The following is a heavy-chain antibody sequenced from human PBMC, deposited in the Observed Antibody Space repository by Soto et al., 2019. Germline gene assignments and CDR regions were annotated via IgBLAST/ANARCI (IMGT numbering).Heavy chain of an antibody. J-gene: IGHJ4*02. CDR3: ARDRAAMVYFDY. CDR1: GGSISSGDYY. Sequence: SETLSLTCPVSGGSISSGDYYWSWIRQPPGKGLEWIGYIYYSGSTYYNPSLKSRVTISVDTSKNQFSLKLSSVTAADTAAYYCARDRAAMVYFDYWGQGTLVTVSS. CDR2: IYYSGST. V-gene: IGHV4-30-4*01. D-gene: IGHD5-18*01.